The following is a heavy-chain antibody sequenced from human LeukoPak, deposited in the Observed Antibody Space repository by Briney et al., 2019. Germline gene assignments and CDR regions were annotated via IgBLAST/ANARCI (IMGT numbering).Heavy chain of an antibody. CDR1: GFNFDGYA. CDR2: INRNSGSI. CDR3: AKGSTGSLLTDY. D-gene: IGHD1-26*01. V-gene: IGHV3-9*01. J-gene: IGHJ4*02. Sequence: GGSLRLSCAASGFNFDGYAMRWIRQAPGKGLEWVAGINRNSGSIGYADSVKGRFTISRDNAKKSLFLQMNSRRAEDTALYYCAKGSTGSLLTDYWGQGTLVTVSS.